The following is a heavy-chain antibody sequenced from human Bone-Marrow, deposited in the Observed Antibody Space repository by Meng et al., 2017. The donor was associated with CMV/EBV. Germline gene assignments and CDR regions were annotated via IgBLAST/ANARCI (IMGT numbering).Heavy chain of an antibody. CDR2: ISYDGSNK. CDR3: ATQWFDP. V-gene: IGHV3-30-3*01. Sequence: GESLKISCAASGFTFSTYWMTCVRQAPGKGLEWVAVISYDGSNKYYADSVKGRFTISRDNSKNTLYLQMNSLRAEDTAVYYCATQWFDPWGQGTLVTVSS. CDR1: GFTFSTYW. J-gene: IGHJ5*02.